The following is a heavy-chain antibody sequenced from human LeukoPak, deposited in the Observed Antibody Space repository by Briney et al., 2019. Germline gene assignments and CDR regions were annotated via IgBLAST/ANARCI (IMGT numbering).Heavy chain of an antibody. Sequence: SETLSLTCTVSGGSISSYYWSWIRQPPGKGLEWIGYIYYSGSTNYNPSLKSRVTISVDTSKNQFSLKLSSVTAADTAVYYCAREGSYYYDSSGYRGRYYYYYYMDVWGKGTTVTVSS. D-gene: IGHD3-22*01. CDR3: AREGSYYYDSSGYRGRYYYYYYMDV. CDR2: IYYSGST. CDR1: GGSISSYY. J-gene: IGHJ6*03. V-gene: IGHV4-59*01.